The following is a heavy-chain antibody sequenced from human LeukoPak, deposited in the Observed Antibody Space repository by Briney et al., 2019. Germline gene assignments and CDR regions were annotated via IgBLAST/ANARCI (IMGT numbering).Heavy chain of an antibody. V-gene: IGHV4-59*01. Sequence: SETLSLTCTVSGGSISSYYWSWIRQPPGKGLEWIGYIDYSGSTNYNPSLKSRVTISVDTSKNQFSLRLNSVTAADTSVYHCAREYCSSTSCYLDYWGQGTLVTVSS. J-gene: IGHJ4*02. D-gene: IGHD2-2*01. CDR1: GGSISSYY. CDR3: AREYCSSTSCYLDY. CDR2: IDYSGST.